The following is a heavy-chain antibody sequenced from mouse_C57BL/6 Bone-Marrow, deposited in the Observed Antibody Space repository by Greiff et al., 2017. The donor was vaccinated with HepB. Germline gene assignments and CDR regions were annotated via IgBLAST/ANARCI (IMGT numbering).Heavy chain of an antibody. Sequence: QVQLQQSGAELARPGASVKLSCKASGYTFTSYGISWVKQRTGQGLEWIGEIYPRSGNTYYNEKFKGKATLTADKSSSTAYMELRSLTSEDSAVYFCARRANWGYFDVWGTGTTVTVSS. J-gene: IGHJ1*03. CDR2: IYPRSGNT. D-gene: IGHD4-1*01. CDR1: GYTFTSYG. V-gene: IGHV1-81*01. CDR3: ARRANWGYFDV.